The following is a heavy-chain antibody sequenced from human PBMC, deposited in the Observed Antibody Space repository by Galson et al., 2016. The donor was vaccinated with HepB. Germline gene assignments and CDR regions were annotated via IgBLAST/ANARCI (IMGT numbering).Heavy chain of an antibody. CDR1: GFTFSSYG. Sequence: SGFTFSSYGMHWVRQAPGKGLEWVAVIWYDGSIEYYADSVKGRFTISRDNSKNTVYLQMNSLRAEDTAVYYCSRDSGGGWYVVEYWGQGTLVTVSS. CDR3: SRDSGGGWYVVEY. J-gene: IGHJ4*02. D-gene: IGHD6-19*01. V-gene: IGHV3-33*01. CDR2: IWYDGSIE.